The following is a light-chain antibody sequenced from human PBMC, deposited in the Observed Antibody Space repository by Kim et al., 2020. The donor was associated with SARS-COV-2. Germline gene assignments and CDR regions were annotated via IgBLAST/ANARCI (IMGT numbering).Light chain of an antibody. J-gene: IGKJ2*01. CDR2: GAS. Sequence: EIVMTRSPATLSVSPGERATLSCRASQSVSSNLAWYQQKPGQAPRLLIYGASTRATGIPARFSGSGSGTEFTLTISSLQSEDFAVYYCQQYNNWPPHTFGQGTKLEIK. CDR3: QQYNNWPPHT. V-gene: IGKV3-15*01. CDR1: QSVSSN.